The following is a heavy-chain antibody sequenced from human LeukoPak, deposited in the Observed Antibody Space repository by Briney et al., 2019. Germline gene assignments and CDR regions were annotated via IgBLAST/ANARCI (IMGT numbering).Heavy chain of an antibody. CDR2: IIPIFGTA. CDR3: ARAKLSGYYYYYYMDV. V-gene: IGHV1-69*01. Sequence: SVNVSCKASGGTFSSYAISWVRQAPGQGLEWMGGIIPIFGTANYAQKFQGRVTITADESTSTAYMELSSLRSEDTAVYYCARAKLSGYYYYYYMDVWGKGTTVTLSS. D-gene: IGHD2/OR15-2a*01. J-gene: IGHJ6*03. CDR1: GGTFSSYA.